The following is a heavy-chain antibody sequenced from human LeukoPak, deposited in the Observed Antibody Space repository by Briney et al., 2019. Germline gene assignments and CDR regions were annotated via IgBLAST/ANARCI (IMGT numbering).Heavy chain of an antibody. Sequence: SETLSLTCTVSGGSISSYYWSWIRQPAGKGLEWIGRIYTSGSTSYNPSLKSRVTMSVDTSKNQFSLKLSSVTAADTAVYYCARDLDFWSGYPNDYWGQGTLVTVSS. V-gene: IGHV4-4*07. CDR3: ARDLDFWSGYPNDY. CDR1: GGSISSYY. D-gene: IGHD3-3*01. J-gene: IGHJ4*02. CDR2: IYTSGST.